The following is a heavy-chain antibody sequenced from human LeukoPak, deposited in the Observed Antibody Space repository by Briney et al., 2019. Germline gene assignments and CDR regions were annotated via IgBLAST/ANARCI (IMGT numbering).Heavy chain of an antibody. CDR3: ATNGPSSGTRVSAFDI. J-gene: IGHJ3*02. V-gene: IGHV5-51*01. Sequence: GESLKISCKGSGYSFTSYWIGWVRQMPGKGLEWMGIIYPGDSDTRYSPSFQGQATISADKSISTAYLQWSSLKASDTAMYYCATNGPSSGTRVSAFDIWGQGTMVTVSS. CDR1: GYSFTSYW. D-gene: IGHD1-26*01. CDR2: IYPGDSDT.